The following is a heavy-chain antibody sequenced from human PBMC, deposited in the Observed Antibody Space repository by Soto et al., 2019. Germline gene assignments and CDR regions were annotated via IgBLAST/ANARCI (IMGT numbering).Heavy chain of an antibody. Sequence: GGSLRLSCAASGFTFGAFAMAWVRQRPGNGLEWVSSLSGGGGSTYYNNSVRGRFTISRDNSNSTLFLQMNNLRAEDTAVYFCAKNNRATTAVNRYWYFDIWGRGTLVTVSS. CDR2: LSGGGGST. V-gene: IGHV3-23*01. CDR1: GFTFGAFA. CDR3: AKNNRATTAVNRYWYFDI. D-gene: IGHD4-17*01. J-gene: IGHJ2*01.